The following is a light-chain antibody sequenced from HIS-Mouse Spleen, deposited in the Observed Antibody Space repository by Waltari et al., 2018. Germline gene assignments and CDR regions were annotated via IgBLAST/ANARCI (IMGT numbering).Light chain of an antibody. CDR3: CSYAGSSTWV. CDR2: EGS. V-gene: IGLV2-23*01. CDR1: SSDVGSYNL. Sequence: QSALTQPASVSGSPGQSITISCTGTSSDVGSYNLVSWYQQHPGKPPKLMIYEGSKRPSGVSNRFSGSKPGNTASLTISGLQAEDEADYYCCSYAGSSTWVFGGGTKLTVL. J-gene: IGLJ3*02.